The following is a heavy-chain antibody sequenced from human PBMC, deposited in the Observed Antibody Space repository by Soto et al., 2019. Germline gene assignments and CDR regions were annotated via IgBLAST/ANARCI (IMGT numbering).Heavy chain of an antibody. CDR2: IIPMYGPA. CDR1: GGTFSSYA. V-gene: IGHV1-69*13. D-gene: IGHD3-10*01. J-gene: IGHJ5*02. CDR3: ARVTSMVRGVIDNWFDP. Sequence: SVKVSCKASGGTFSSYAIHWVRQAPGHGLEWMGGIIPMYGPAKYAQRFQRRVTITADESTTTVYMELTSLTSQDTAVYYCARVTSMVRGVIDNWFDPWGHGTLVTVSS.